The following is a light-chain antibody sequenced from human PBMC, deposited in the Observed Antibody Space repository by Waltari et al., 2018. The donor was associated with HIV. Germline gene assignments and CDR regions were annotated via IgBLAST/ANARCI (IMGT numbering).Light chain of an antibody. CDR3: QHLNNYPLFT. V-gene: IGKV1-9*01. CDR1: QDMSSY. J-gene: IGKJ3*01. CDR2: GAS. Sequence: DIPLTQSPYFLSASVGDRVTITCRASQDMSSYVAWYQQKPGQAPKLLIYGASTLQNGVPPRFSGSESGTEYTLTIRSLQPDDFATYYCQHLNNYPLFTFGPGTKVDVK.